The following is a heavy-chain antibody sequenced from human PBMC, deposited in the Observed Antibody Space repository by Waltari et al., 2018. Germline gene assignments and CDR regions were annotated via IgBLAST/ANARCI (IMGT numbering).Heavy chain of an antibody. CDR1: GFTFSSYG. CDR2: IWYDGINK. V-gene: IGHV3-33*01. D-gene: IGHD1-1*01. J-gene: IGHJ4*02. Sequence: QVQLVESGGGVVQPGRSLRLSCAASGFTFSSYGMHWVRQAPGKGLEGVAVIWYDGINKDEADSGQGRGTSARDKSKNTLYRQMNSLRAEDTAVYYCASGLGYMDYWGQGTLVTVSS. CDR3: ASGLGYMDY.